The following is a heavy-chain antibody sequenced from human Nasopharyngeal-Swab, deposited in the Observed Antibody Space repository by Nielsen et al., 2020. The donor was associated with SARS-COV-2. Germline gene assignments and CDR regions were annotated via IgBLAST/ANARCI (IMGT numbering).Heavy chain of an antibody. J-gene: IGHJ4*02. CDR3: ARGIGGIAAPFFDY. D-gene: IGHD6-13*01. Sequence: ASVKVSCKASGYTFSRYGISWVRQAPGQGLEWMGWINAGNGNTEYSQKFQGRVTITRDTSASTAYMELSSLRSEDTAVYYCARGIGGIAAPFFDYWGQGTLVTVSS. CDR2: INAGNGNT. CDR1: GYTFSRYG. V-gene: IGHV1-18*01.